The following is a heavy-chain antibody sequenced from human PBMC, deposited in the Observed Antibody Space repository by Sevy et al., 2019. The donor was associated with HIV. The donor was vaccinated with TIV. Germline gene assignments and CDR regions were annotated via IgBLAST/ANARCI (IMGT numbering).Heavy chain of an antibody. D-gene: IGHD3-3*01. V-gene: IGHV4-39*01. CDR3: ARLSGVEYYYYYMDV. Sequence: SETLSLTCTVSGGSISSSSYYWGWIRQPPGKGLEWIGSIYYSGSTYYYPSLKSRVTISVDTSKNQFSLKLGSVTAADTAVYYCARLSGVEYYYYYMDVWGKGTTVTVSS. J-gene: IGHJ6*03. CDR2: IYYSGST. CDR1: GGSISSSSYY.